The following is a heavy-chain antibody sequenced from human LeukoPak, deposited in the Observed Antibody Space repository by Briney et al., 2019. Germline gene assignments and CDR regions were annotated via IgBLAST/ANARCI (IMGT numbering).Heavy chain of an antibody. CDR1: GGTFSSYA. CDR2: IIPIFGTA. V-gene: IGHV1-69*05. CDR3: ARNHIVVVPAAIRVYYYYYMDV. J-gene: IGHJ6*03. D-gene: IGHD2-2*02. Sequence: GASVKVSCKASGGTFSSYAISWVRQAPGQGLEWMGGIIPIFGTANYAQKFQGRVTITTDESTSTAYMELSSLRSEDTAVYYCARNHIVVVPAAIRVYYYYYMDVWGKGTTVTVSS.